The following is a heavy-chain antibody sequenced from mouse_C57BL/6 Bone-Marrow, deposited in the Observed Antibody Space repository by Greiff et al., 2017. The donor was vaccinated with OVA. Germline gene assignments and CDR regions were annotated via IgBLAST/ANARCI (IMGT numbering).Heavy chain of an antibody. CDR3: AKSADYYAMDY. J-gene: IGHJ4*01. CDR1: GFTFSDYG. V-gene: IGHV5-17*01. CDR2: ISSGSSTI. Sequence: DVQLVESGGGLVKPGGSLKLSCAASGFTFSDYGMHWVRQAPEKGLEWVAYISSGSSTIYYADTVKGRFTISRDNAKNTLFLQMTSLRSEDTAMYYCAKSADYYAMDYWGQGTSVTVSS.